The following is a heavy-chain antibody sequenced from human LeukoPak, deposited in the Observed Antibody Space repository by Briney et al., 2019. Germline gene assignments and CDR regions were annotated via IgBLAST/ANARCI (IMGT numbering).Heavy chain of an antibody. CDR2: ISPDGSGK. J-gene: IGHJ4*02. Sequence: PGGSLRLSCAASGFIFSKYWMNWVRQAPGKGLEWVASISPDGSGKYHVDSVKGRLTISRDNARNSLYLQLNSVRVEDSAVYHCARGRGSGSYGLFDCWGQGTLVTVSS. D-gene: IGHD3-22*01. CDR3: ARGRGSGSYGLFDC. V-gene: IGHV3-7*01. CDR1: GFIFSKYW.